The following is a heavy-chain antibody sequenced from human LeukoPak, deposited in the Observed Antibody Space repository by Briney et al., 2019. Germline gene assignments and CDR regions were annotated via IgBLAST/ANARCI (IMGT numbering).Heavy chain of an antibody. V-gene: IGHV3-72*01. Sequence: GGSLRPSCAASGFTFSDHFMDWVRQAPGKGLEWVGRSRNKGNSYSTDHAASVKGRFTISRDESKNSLYLQMNSLQTEDTGVYYCARSAMAPFDYWGQGTLVTVSS. D-gene: IGHD2-8*01. J-gene: IGHJ4*02. CDR1: GFTFSDHF. CDR3: ARSAMAPFDY. CDR2: SRNKGNSYST.